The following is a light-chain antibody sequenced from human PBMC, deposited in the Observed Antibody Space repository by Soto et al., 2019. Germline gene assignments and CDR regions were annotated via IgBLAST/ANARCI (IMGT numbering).Light chain of an antibody. V-gene: IGKV3-20*01. Sequence: EMVLTQSPGTLSLSPGARATLSCRASQRVSSSYLAVYQQKPGQAPRRLIYGASSRATGIPDRLSGSGSGTEFTLTISRLEPGDFAVYYCQQDGSSLWTVGQGTKVEIK. CDR2: GAS. CDR3: QQDGSSLWT. J-gene: IGKJ1*01. CDR1: QRVSSSY.